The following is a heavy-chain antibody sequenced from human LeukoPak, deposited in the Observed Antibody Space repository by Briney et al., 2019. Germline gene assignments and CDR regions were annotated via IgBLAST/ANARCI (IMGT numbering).Heavy chain of an antibody. V-gene: IGHV1-8*03. Sequence: GASVKVSCKASGYTFTSYDINWVRQATGQGLEWMGWMNPNSGNTGYAQKFQGRVTITRNTSISTAYMELSSLRSEDTAVYYCARRAGRRNNWFDPWGQGTLVTVSS. D-gene: IGHD1-26*01. J-gene: IGHJ5*02. CDR2: MNPNSGNT. CDR3: ARRAGRRNNWFDP. CDR1: GYTFTSYD.